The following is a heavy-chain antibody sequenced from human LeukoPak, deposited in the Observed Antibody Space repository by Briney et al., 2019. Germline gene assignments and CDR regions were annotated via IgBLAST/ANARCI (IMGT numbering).Heavy chain of an antibody. CDR3: ARTTRHYYGSGKNLTPWPAGLDV. D-gene: IGHD3-10*01. Sequence: SGTPSLTCTVSSGSFDTYYWTWIRQPPGKGLEWIGYSGSTKYNPSLKSRLTISTDTSKRHFSLTLSSVTDADTAIYYCARTTRHYYGSGKNLTPWPAGLDVWGQGITVTVS. CDR2: SGST. CDR1: SGSFDTYY. J-gene: IGHJ6*02. V-gene: IGHV4-59*01.